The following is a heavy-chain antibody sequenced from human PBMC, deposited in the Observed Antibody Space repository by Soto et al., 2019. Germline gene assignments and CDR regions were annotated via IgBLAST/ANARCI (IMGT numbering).Heavy chain of an antibody. V-gene: IGHV4-39*01. CDR3: ARGGTPPSGYGIAYAMDV. Sequence: PSETLSLTCTVSGVSISRSSYYWGWIRQPPGRGLEWIGNIYYTGSTYYNPSLSGSTYYNPSLKSRVTISVDTSKNQFSLSLSSVTAADTAVYFCARGGTPPSGYGIAYAMDVWGQGTTVTVSS. CDR1: GVSISRSSYY. CDR2: IYYTGSTYYNPSLSGST. D-gene: IGHD1-26*01. J-gene: IGHJ6*02.